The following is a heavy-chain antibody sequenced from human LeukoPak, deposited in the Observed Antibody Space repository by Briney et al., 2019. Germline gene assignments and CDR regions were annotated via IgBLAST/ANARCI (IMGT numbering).Heavy chain of an antibody. CDR2: IYPGDSDT. CDR3: ARRLAAAGGTYYFDY. J-gene: IGHJ4*02. Sequence: GESLKISCKGSGYSFTSYWIGWVRQMPGKGLEWMGIIYPGDSDTRYSPSFQGQVTISADKSISTAYLQWSSLEASDTAMYYCARRLAAAGGTYYFDYWGQGTLVTVSS. CDR1: GYSFTSYW. D-gene: IGHD6-13*01. V-gene: IGHV5-51*01.